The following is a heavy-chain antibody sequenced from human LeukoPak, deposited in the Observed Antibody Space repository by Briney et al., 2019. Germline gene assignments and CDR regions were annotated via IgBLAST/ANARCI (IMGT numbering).Heavy chain of an antibody. Sequence: PGGSLRLSCAASGFTFSSYSMNWVRQAPGKGLEWVSSISSSSSYIYYADSVKGRFTISRDNTKNSLYLQMNSLRAEDTAVYYCARYTSNVVGKRHYFDYWGQGTLVTVSS. J-gene: IGHJ4*02. D-gene: IGHD1-26*01. CDR3: ARYTSNVVGKRHYFDY. CDR1: GFTFSSYS. V-gene: IGHV3-21*01. CDR2: ISSSSSYI.